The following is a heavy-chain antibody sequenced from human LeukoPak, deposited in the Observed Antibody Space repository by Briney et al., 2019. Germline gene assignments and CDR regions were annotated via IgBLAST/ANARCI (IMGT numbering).Heavy chain of an antibody. CDR1: GFTFSSYA. CDR3: AKGMYYDILTGPLFDY. D-gene: IGHD3-9*01. Sequence: PGGSLRLSCAASGFTFSSYAMSWVRQAPGKGLEWVSAISGSGGSTYYADSVKGRFTISRDNSKNTLYLQMNSLRAEDTAVYYCAKGMYYDILTGPLFDYWGQGTLVTVSS. J-gene: IGHJ4*02. V-gene: IGHV3-23*01. CDR2: ISGSGGST.